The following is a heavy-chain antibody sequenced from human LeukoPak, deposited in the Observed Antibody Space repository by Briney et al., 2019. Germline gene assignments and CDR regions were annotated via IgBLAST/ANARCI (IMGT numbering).Heavy chain of an antibody. Sequence: GGSLRLSCAASGFSFTAYWMSWVRQAPGKGLEWVANIKVDGTEKYYVDSVKGRFTISRDNAKNSLSLQMSGLRAEDTAVYYCARDEGGRFDYWGQGTLVTVSS. V-gene: IGHV3-7*05. J-gene: IGHJ4*02. CDR3: ARDEGGRFDY. CDR2: IKVDGTEK. CDR1: GFSFTAYW. D-gene: IGHD3-16*01.